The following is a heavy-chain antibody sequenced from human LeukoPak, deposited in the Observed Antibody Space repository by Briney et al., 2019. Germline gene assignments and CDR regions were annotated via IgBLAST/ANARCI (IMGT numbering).Heavy chain of an antibody. CDR3: ARDRVPFYSSTFKDYYLHYGLDV. CDR1: GYTFTGYY. D-gene: IGHD6-13*01. CDR2: INPNNGGT. Sequence: ASVKVSCKASGYTFTGYYMHWVRQAPGQGLEWMGWINPNNGGTSYAQKFQGRVSVTRDTSISTVYMELSRLRSDDTALYYCARDRVPFYSSTFKDYYLHYGLDVWGQGTTVTVSS. J-gene: IGHJ6*02. V-gene: IGHV1-2*02.